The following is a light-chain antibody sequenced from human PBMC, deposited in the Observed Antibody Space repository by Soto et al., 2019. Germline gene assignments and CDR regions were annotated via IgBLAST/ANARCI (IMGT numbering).Light chain of an antibody. CDR1: QSLTNRF. Sequence: EFVLTQSPGTLSLSPGERATLSWRASQSLTNRFMAWYQQKPGQAPRLFSYDTSSRASGIPDRFSGSGSGTEFTLTISRLETEDFEVFYCQQYGTSEIIFGQGTRLEIK. CDR3: QQYGTSEII. CDR2: DTS. V-gene: IGKV3-20*01. J-gene: IGKJ5*01.